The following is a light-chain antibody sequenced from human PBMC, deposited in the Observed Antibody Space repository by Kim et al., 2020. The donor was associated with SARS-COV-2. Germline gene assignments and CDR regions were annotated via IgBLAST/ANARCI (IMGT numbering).Light chain of an antibody. J-gene: IGLJ2*01. CDR2: GKN. CDR1: SLRSYY. V-gene: IGLV3-19*01. CDR3: NSRDSSGPVV. Sequence: VALGQTVRITCQGDSLRSYYASWYQQKPGQAPVLVIYGKNNRPSGIPDRLSGSSSGNTASLTITGAQAEDEADYYCNSRDSSGPVVFGGGTQLTVL.